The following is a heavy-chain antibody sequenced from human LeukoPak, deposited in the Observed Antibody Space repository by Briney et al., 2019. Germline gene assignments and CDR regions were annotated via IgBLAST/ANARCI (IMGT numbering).Heavy chain of an antibody. V-gene: IGHV1-69-2*01. D-gene: IGHD3-10*01. Sequence: ASVKVSCKASGYTFTDYCMHWVQQAPGKGLEWMGRVDPEDGETIYAEKFQGRVTITADTSTDTAYMELSSLRSEDTAVYYCATDGAYYYGSGSYFHWGQGTLVTVSS. J-gene: IGHJ4*02. CDR3: ATDGAYYYGSGSYFH. CDR2: VDPEDGET. CDR1: GYTFTDYC.